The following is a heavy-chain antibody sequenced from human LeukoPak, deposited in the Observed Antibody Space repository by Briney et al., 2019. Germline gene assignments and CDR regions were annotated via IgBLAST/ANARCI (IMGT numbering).Heavy chain of an antibody. CDR2: IYYSGST. Sequence: SETLSLTCTVSGGSINSIDYYWSWIRQPPGKGLEWIGYIYYSGSTYYNPSLKSRVTISVDTSKNQFSLKLSSVTAADTAVYYCARGPFYGSGSYGWFDPWGQGTLVTVSS. J-gene: IGHJ5*02. V-gene: IGHV4-30-4*01. CDR1: GGSINSIDYY. D-gene: IGHD3-10*01. CDR3: ARGPFYGSGSYGWFDP.